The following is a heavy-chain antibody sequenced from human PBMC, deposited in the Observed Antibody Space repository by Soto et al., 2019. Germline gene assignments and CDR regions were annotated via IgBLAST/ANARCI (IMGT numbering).Heavy chain of an antibody. D-gene: IGHD3-22*01. Sequence: SETLSLTCAVYGGSFSGYYWSWIRQPPGKGLEWIGEINHSGSTNYNPSLKSRVTISVDTSKNQFSLKLSSVTAADTAVYYCARGKYYYDSSGYYNWFGPWGQGTLVTVSS. CDR2: INHSGST. CDR1: GGSFSGYY. V-gene: IGHV4-34*01. CDR3: ARGKYYYDSSGYYNWFGP. J-gene: IGHJ5*02.